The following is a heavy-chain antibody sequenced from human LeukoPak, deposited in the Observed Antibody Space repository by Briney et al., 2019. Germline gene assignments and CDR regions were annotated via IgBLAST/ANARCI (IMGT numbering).Heavy chain of an antibody. J-gene: IGHJ5*02. CDR1: GFTFSSYA. CDR3: AKCSIAAADTAWFDP. CDR2: MSSNGDRT. V-gene: IGHV3-23*01. Sequence: GGSLRLSCAASGFTFSSYAMSWVRQAPGKGLEWASAMSSNGDRTYYAASVKGRFTVSRDNSKNILFLQMNSLGADDTATYYCAKCSIAAADTAWFDPWGQGTLVTVSS. D-gene: IGHD6-13*01.